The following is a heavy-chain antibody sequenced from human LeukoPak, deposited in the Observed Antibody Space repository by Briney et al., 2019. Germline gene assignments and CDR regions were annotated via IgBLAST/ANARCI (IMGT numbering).Heavy chain of an antibody. V-gene: IGHV4-59*01. D-gene: IGHD5-24*01. CDR3: AGTKGGYKEFDC. CDR1: GGSISDYY. J-gene: IGHJ4*01. CDR2: IHYSGST. Sequence: APETPSLTCTVSGGSISDYYWSWIWQPPGKGLEWIGYIHYSGSTDQNPSLNSRVTISVDTSKNQFSLKLSSVTAADTAVYYCAGTKGGYKEFDCWGHGILVSVSS.